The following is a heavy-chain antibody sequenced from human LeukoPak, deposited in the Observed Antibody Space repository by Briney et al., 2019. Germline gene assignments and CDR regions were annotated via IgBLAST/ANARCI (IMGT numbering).Heavy chain of an antibody. Sequence: ASVKVSCKADGYSFTSYDLNWVRQASGQGLEWMGWMNPDNEITDYAQKFQGRVSMTTDTSTSTAYMELRSLRCDDTAVYYCARVGYDFWSGYAFDIWGQGTMVTVSS. D-gene: IGHD3-3*01. J-gene: IGHJ3*02. V-gene: IGHV1-8*01. CDR1: GYSFTSYD. CDR2: MNPDNEIT. CDR3: ARVGYDFWSGYAFDI.